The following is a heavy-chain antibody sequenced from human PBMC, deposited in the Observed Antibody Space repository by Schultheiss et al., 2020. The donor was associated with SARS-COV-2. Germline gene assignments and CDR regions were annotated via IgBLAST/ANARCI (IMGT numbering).Heavy chain of an antibody. CDR2: ISPHNGNT. CDR1: GYTFTGYY. D-gene: IGHD1-1*01. Sequence: ASVKVSCKASGYTFTGYYMHWVRQAPGQGLEWMGWISPHNGNTKYAQELQGRVTMTTDTSTSTAYMELRSLRSDDTAVYYCARDETGIYYYYYGMDVWGQGTTVTVSS. V-gene: IGHV1-18*04. CDR3: ARDETGIYYYYYGMDV. J-gene: IGHJ6*02.